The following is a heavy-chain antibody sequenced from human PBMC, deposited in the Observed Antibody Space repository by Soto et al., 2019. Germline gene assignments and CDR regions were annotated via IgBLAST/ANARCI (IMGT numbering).Heavy chain of an antibody. Sequence: QVQLVQSGAEVKKPGSSVKVSCKASGGTFSSYTISWVRQAPGQGLEWMGRIIPILGIANYAQKFQGRVTITADKSTSTAYMELSSLRYEDTAVYYCARAPLRDAFDIWGQGTMVTVSS. J-gene: IGHJ3*02. CDR3: ARAPLRDAFDI. V-gene: IGHV1-69*02. CDR2: IIPILGIA. CDR1: GGTFSSYT.